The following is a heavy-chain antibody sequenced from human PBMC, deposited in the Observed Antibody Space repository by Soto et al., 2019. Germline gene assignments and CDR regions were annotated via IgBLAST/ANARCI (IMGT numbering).Heavy chain of an antibody. CDR3: DY. J-gene: IGHJ4*02. D-gene: IGHD3-22*01. V-gene: IGHV3-21*01. Sequence: LRLSCAASGVTFSSYSMNWVRQAPGKGLEWVSSISSSSSYIYYADSVKGRFTISRDNTAVYYCARLHITMIVVAPLAGVDYWGQGTLVTVSS. CDR2: ISSSSSYI. CDR1: GVTFSSYS.